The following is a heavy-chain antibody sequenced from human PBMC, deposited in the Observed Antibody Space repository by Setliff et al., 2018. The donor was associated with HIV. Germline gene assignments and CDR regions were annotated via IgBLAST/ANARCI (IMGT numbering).Heavy chain of an antibody. D-gene: IGHD5-18*01. CDR3: ASILSYGNEGLSDF. V-gene: IGHV3-30*04. J-gene: IGHJ4*02. CDR2: IPYDGGLK. CDR1: GFTFSSYT. Sequence: GGSLRLSCAASGFTFSSYTMHWVRQAPGEGLEWVAVIPYDGGLKFVTDSVKGRFTIFRDNSKNTLYLQMNSLRAEDTAVYYCASILSYGNEGLSDFWGQGTLVTVSS.